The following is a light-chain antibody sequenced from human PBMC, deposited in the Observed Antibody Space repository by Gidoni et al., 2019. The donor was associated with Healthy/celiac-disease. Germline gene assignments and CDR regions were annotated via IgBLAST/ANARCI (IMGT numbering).Light chain of an antibody. CDR2: EVS. V-gene: IGLV2-14*01. J-gene: IGLJ1*01. Sequence: QSALTQPASVSGSPGQSITISCTGTSSDVGGYHYVSWYHQHPGKAPKLMIYEVSNRPSGVSNRFSGSKSGNTASLTISGLQAEDEADYYCSSYASSSTLYVFGTGTKVTVL. CDR1: SSDVGGYHY. CDR3: SSYASSSTLYV.